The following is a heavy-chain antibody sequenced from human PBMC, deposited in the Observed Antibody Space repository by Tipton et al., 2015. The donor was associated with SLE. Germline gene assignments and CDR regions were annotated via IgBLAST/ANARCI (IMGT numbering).Heavy chain of an antibody. J-gene: IGHJ5*02. CDR2: IYYSGST. CDR3: ARDGVYDFRGFDP. D-gene: IGHD5/OR15-5a*01. V-gene: IGHV4-59*11. Sequence: TLSLTCTVSGGSITNHYWNWIRQPPGKGLEWIGYIYYSGSTTYNPSLQSRVTISVDMSKNQFSLKLNSVTAADTAVYYCARDGVYDFRGFDPWGQGTLVTVSS. CDR1: GGSITNHY.